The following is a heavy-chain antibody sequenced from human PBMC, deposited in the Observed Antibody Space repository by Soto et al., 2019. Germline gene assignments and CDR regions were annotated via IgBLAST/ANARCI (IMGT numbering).Heavy chain of an antibody. CDR3: ARHGMDYYDSSGYDYSAYYFDY. J-gene: IGHJ4*02. CDR2: IYYSGST. V-gene: IGHV4-39*01. D-gene: IGHD3-22*01. CDR1: GGSISSSSYY. Sequence: QLQLQESGPGLVKPSETLSLTCTVSGGSISSSSYYWGWIRQPPGKGLEWIGGIYYSGSTYYNPSHKRRTTIPAYMTRNQSSLMLSSVTAADTAVYYCARHGMDYYDSSGYDYSAYYFDYWGQGTLVTVSS.